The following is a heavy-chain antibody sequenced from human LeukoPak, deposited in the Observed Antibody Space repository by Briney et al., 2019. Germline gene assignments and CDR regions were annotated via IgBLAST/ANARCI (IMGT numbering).Heavy chain of an antibody. Sequence: PGGSLRLSCAASGFTFSNYALHWVRQAPGKGLEWVAVISYDGSNKNYADSVKGRFTISRDNSKNTLYLQMNSLRAEDTAVYYCARDRRGYRGYSYGLFDYWGQGTLVTVSS. V-gene: IGHV3-30-3*01. J-gene: IGHJ4*02. CDR2: ISYDGSNK. CDR1: GFTFSNYA. D-gene: IGHD5-18*01. CDR3: ARDRRGYRGYSYGLFDY.